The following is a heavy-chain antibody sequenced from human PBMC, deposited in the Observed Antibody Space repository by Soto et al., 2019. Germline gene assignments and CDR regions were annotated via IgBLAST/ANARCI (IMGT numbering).Heavy chain of an antibody. J-gene: IGHJ4*02. CDR1: GGSISGYY. CDR3: ARSSGWHLVY. CDR2: TFNSGGT. D-gene: IGHD6-19*01. Sequence: SETLSLTCTVSGGSISGYYWSWIRQPPGKELEWIGYTFNSGGTNYNPSFKSRVTISVDTSKNQFSLELSSVTATDTAVYYCARSSGWHLVYWGQGTLVTVPQ. V-gene: IGHV4-59*01.